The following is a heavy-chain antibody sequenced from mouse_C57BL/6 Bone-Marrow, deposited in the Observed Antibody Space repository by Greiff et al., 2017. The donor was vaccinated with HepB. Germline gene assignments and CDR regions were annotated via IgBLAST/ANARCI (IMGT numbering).Heavy chain of an antibody. V-gene: IGHV5-12*01. Sequence: EVKVVESGGGLVQPGGSLKLSCAASGFTFSDYYMYWVRQTPEKRLEWVAYISNGGGSTYYPDTVKGRFTISRDNAKNTLYLQMIRLKSEDTAMYYFARHYLFAYWGQGTLVTVSA. CDR3: ARHYLFAY. J-gene: IGHJ3*01. CDR1: GFTFSDYY. CDR2: ISNGGGST.